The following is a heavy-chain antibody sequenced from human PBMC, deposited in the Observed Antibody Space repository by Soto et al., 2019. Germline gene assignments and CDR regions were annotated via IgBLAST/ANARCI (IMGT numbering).Heavy chain of an antibody. CDR1: GFIFKMYY. J-gene: IGHJ4*02. Sequence: EVQLVQSGGGLIQPGGSLRLSCEASGFIFKMYYLHWVRQTPGKGPLWVARINDEGNNATYADSVKGRFTISRDNAKNTLYLQMDGLRVEDTGLYYCTRGPRVNSIGTGAYWGQGSLVTVST. V-gene: IGHV3-74*01. D-gene: IGHD1-26*01. CDR2: INDEGNNA. CDR3: TRGPRVNSIGTGAY.